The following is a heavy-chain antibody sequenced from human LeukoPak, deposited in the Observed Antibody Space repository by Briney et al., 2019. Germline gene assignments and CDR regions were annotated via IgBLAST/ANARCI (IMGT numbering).Heavy chain of an antibody. Sequence: GGSLRLSCAASGFTFSNYAMTWVRQAPGKGLEWVSGICGSGGRTYSADSVRGRFTVSRDNSKNTLYLQMNSLRAEDTAVYYYARDTHSGYSSSWYGWAFDHWGQGILVTVSS. CDR1: GFTFSNYA. CDR2: ICGSGGRT. J-gene: IGHJ4*02. V-gene: IGHV3-23*01. CDR3: ARDTHSGYSSSWYGWAFDH. D-gene: IGHD6-13*01.